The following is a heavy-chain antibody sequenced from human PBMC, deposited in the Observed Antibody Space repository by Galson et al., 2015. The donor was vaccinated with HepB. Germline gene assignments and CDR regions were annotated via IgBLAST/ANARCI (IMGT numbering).Heavy chain of an antibody. J-gene: IGHJ3*02. D-gene: IGHD1-26*01. V-gene: IGHV5-51*01. Sequence: QSGAEVKKPGESLKISCKGSGYSFTSYWTGWVRQMPGKGLEWMGIIYPGDSDTRYSPSFQGQVTISADKSISTAYLQWSSLKASDTAMYYCARNSYSGSYYGAFDIWGQGTMVTVSS. CDR1: GYSFTSYW. CDR3: ARNSYSGSYYGAFDI. CDR2: IYPGDSDT.